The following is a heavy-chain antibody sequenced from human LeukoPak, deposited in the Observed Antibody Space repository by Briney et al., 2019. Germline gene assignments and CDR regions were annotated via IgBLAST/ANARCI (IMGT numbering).Heavy chain of an antibody. J-gene: IGHJ4*02. CDR2: INPSGGST. V-gene: IGHV1-46*01. CDR3: ARDNKERQLGGY. CDR1: GYTLTSYY. D-gene: IGHD6-13*01. Sequence: ASVKVSCKASGYTLTSYYMHWVRQAPGQGLEWVGLINPSGGSTSYAQKFQGRVTMTRDTSTSTVYMELSSLGSEGTAVYYCARDNKERQLGGYWGQGTLVTVSS.